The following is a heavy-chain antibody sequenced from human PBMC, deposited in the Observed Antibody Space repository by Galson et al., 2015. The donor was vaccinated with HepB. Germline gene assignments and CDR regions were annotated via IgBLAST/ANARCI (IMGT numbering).Heavy chain of an antibody. J-gene: IGHJ4*02. CDR2: ISSSGSYT. V-gene: IGHV3-21*01. Sequence: SLRLSCAASGFIFTSYTMNWVRLAPGKGLEWVSSISSSGSYTKYADSVKGRFTISRDNAKNSLYVQMNSLRAEDTAVYYCARAPEERWLDYWGQGTLVTVSS. CDR1: GFIFTSYT. D-gene: IGHD5-24*01. CDR3: ARAPEERWLDY.